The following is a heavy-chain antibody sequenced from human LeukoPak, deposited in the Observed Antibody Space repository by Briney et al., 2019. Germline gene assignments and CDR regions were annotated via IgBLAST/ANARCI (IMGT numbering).Heavy chain of an antibody. CDR3: ARDPLANWGNHDY. J-gene: IGHJ4*02. CDR2: IIPIFGTA. V-gene: IGHV1-69*05. Sequence: GASVKVSCKASGGTFSSYAISWVRQAPGQGLEWMGRIIPIFGTANYAQKFQGRVTITTDESTSTAYMELSSLRSEDTAVYYCARDPLANWGNHDYWGQGTLVTVSS. D-gene: IGHD7-27*01. CDR1: GGTFSSYA.